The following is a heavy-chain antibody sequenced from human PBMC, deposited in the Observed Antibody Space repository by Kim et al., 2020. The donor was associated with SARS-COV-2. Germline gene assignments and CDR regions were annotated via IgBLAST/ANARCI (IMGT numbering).Heavy chain of an antibody. Sequence: GGSLRLSCAASGFTFSNAWMSWVRQAPGKGLEWVGRIKSKTDGGTTDYAAPVKGRFTISRDDSKNTLYLQMNSLKTEDTAVYYCTIEYCSSTSCYSYYYGMDVRGQGTTVTVSS. D-gene: IGHD2-2*01. CDR2: IKSKTDGGTT. V-gene: IGHV3-15*01. J-gene: IGHJ6*02. CDR1: GFTFSNAW. CDR3: TIEYCSSTSCYSYYYGMDV.